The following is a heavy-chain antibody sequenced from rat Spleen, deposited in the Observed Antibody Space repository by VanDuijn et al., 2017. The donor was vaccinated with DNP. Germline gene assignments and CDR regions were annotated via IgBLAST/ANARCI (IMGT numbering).Heavy chain of an antibody. D-gene: IGHD1-1*01. V-gene: IGHV3-1*01. CDR3: ARSNSGDPNWFAY. Sequence: EVQLQESGPGLVKPSHSLSLTCSVTGFSITTNYWGWIRKFPGNKMEWIGHRSYSGSSGYNPSLKSRISITRDTSKNQFFLHLNSVTTEDTATYYCARSNSGDPNWFAYWGQGTLVTVSS. CDR1: GFSITTNY. CDR2: RSYSGSS. J-gene: IGHJ3*01.